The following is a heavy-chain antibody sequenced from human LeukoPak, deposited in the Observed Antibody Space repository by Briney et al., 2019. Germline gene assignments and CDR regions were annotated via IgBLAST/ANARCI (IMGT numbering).Heavy chain of an antibody. Sequence: SETLSLTCTVSGGSISSGDYYWSWIRQPPGKGLEWIGYIYYSGSTYYNPSLKSRVTISVDTSKNQFSLKLSSVTAADTAVYYCATAPMYSGSYFDYWGQGTLVTVSS. CDR3: ATAPMYSGSYFDY. CDR2: IYYSGST. V-gene: IGHV4-30-4*01. J-gene: IGHJ4*02. CDR1: GGSISSGDYY. D-gene: IGHD1-26*01.